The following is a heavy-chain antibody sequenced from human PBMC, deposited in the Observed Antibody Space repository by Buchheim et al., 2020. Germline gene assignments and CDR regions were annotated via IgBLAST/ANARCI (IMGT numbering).Heavy chain of an antibody. D-gene: IGHD5-24*01. CDR2: FDNSGVGLVYKRGTT. CDR1: GGSISGYY. J-gene: IGHJ3*02. V-gene: IGHV4-59*01. Sequence: QVQLQESGPGLVRPSETLSVTCTVSGGSISGYYWSWIRQSPGKGLEWIGYFDNSGVGLVYKRGTTDYKPSLKGRVTISLDTSKNQVSLTLSSVTAADTAVYYCARSREERWVKYAFDMWGQG. CDR3: ARSREERWVKYAFDM.